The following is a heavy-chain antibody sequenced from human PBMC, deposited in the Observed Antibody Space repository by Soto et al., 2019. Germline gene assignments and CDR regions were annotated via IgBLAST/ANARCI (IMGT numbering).Heavy chain of an antibody. CDR1: GGSMSNYY. CDR3: ARELPSIYEILTGHFDH. D-gene: IGHD3-9*01. V-gene: IGHV4-4*07. Sequence: QVQLQESGPGLVKPPGTLSLTCTVSGGSMSNYYWSWIRQPAGKGLEWIGRIYTTGSTHYNPSLMSRVNLSKDMSKNQFSLKLNSVTAADTAVYYCARELPSIYEILTGHFDHWGQGTLVTVSS. CDR2: IYTTGST. J-gene: IGHJ4*02.